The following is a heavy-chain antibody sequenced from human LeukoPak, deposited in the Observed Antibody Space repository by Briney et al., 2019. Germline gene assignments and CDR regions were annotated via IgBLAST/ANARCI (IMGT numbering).Heavy chain of an antibody. D-gene: IGHD5-12*01. CDR3: AHEYSGYDFDY. V-gene: IGHV3-23*01. CDR2: TSGSGANT. Sequence: GGSLRLSCAASGFTLGSYDMSWVRQAPGKGLGWVAATSGSGANTYYADSVKGRFTISRDNSQNTLYLQMDSLRAEDTAVYYCAHEYSGYDFDYWGQGTLVTVSS. J-gene: IGHJ4*02. CDR1: GFTLGSYD.